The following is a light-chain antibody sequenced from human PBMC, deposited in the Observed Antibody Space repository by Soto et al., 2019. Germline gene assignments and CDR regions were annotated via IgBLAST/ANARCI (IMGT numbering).Light chain of an antibody. CDR2: GVS. J-gene: IGKJ4*01. CDR1: QSVTSN. V-gene: IGKV3-15*01. CDR3: QQYNSWPLT. Sequence: EIVMTQSPATLSVSPGERATLSCRASQSVTSNLAWYQQKPGQAPRLLMYGVSTRATGIPARFGGSGSATEFTLTISSLQSEDFAVYYCQQYNSWPLTFGGGTKVDIK.